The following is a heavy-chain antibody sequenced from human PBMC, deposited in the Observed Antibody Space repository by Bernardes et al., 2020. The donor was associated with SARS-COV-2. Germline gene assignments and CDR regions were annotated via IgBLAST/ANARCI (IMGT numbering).Heavy chain of an antibody. CDR2: ISSDGDNK. CDR1: GFTFSSYS. Sequence: GWSLRLSCSASGFTFSSYSMHWVRQAPGKGLEYVSGISSDGDNKQYADSVEDRFTISRDNSKDTLYLQLTSLRLEDTAVYYCVKADYKFFWPSSGWGGQFFDNWGQGACSPSPQ. D-gene: IGHD6-19*01. V-gene: IGHV3-64D*06. J-gene: IGHJ4*02. CDR3: VKADYKFFWPSSGWGGQFFDN.